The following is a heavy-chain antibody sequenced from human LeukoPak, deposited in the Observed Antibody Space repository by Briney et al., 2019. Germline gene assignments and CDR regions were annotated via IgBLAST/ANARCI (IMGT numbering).Heavy chain of an antibody. Sequence: SETLSLTCTVSGGSISSSSYYWGWIRQPPGKGLEWIGEINHSGSTNYNPSLKSRVTISVDTSKNQFSLKLSSVTAADTAVYYCARGPGYSYGYLSYWGQGTLVTVSS. V-gene: IGHV4-39*07. J-gene: IGHJ4*02. CDR1: GGSISSSSYY. CDR2: INHSGST. D-gene: IGHD5-18*01. CDR3: ARGPGYSYGYLSY.